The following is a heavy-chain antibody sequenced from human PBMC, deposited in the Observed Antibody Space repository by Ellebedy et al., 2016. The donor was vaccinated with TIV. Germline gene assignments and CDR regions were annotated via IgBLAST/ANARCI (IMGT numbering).Heavy chain of an antibody. Sequence: SETLSLXXTVSGDSISSYYWSWIRQPPGKGLEWIGYIYYSGSTNYNPSLKSRVTISIDTSKNQLSLKLSSVTAADTAVYYCASVHDYGDYYFDYWGQGTLVTVSS. CDR3: ASVHDYGDYYFDY. V-gene: IGHV4-59*01. D-gene: IGHD4-17*01. CDR1: GDSISSYY. CDR2: IYYSGST. J-gene: IGHJ4*02.